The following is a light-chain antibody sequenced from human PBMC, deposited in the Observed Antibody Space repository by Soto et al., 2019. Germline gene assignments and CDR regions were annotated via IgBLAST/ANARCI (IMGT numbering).Light chain of an antibody. Sequence: EIVMTQSPATLSVSPGERATLSCRASQSVSSNLAWYQQKPGQAPSLLIYGASTRATGIPARFSGSGSGTEFTLTISSLQSEDFAVYYCQQYNNWPRETFGQGTKVEIK. CDR1: QSVSSN. CDR2: GAS. CDR3: QQYNNWPRET. J-gene: IGKJ1*01. V-gene: IGKV3-15*01.